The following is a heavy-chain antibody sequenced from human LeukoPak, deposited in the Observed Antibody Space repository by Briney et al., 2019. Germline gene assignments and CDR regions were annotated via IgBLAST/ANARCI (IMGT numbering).Heavy chain of an antibody. CDR2: IYYSGST. D-gene: IGHD3-10*01. J-gene: IGHJ4*02. CDR3: ASPMARGATVDY. V-gene: IGHV4-39*07. Sequence: PSETLSLTCTVSGGSISSSSYYWGWIRQPPGKGLEWIGSIYYSGSTYYNPSLKSRVTISVDTSKNRFSLKLSSVTAADTAVYYCASPMARGATVDYWGQGTLVTVSS. CDR1: GGSISSSSYY.